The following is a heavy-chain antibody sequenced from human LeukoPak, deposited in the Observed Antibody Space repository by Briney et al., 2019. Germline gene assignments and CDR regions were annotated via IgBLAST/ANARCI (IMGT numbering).Heavy chain of an antibody. CDR3: AKGVRITMVRGAFDI. D-gene: IGHD3-10*01. Sequence: PGGSLRLSCAASGLTFDDYAMHWVRQAPGKGLEWVSGISWNSGSIGYADSVKGRFTISRNNAKNSLYLQMNSLRAEDTALYYCAKGVRITMVRGAFDIWGQGTMVTVSS. V-gene: IGHV3-9*01. J-gene: IGHJ3*02. CDR1: GLTFDDYA. CDR2: ISWNSGSI.